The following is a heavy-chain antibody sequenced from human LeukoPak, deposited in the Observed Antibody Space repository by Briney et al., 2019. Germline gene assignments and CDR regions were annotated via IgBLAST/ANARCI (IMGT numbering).Heavy chain of an antibody. Sequence: GGSLRLSCAASGFTFSSYAMSWVRQAPGKGLEWVSAISGSGGSTYYADSAKGWFTISRDNSKNTLYLQMNSLRAEDTAVYYCAKDTYDILTYDYWGQGTLVTVSS. CDR1: GFTFSSYA. CDR3: AKDTYDILTYDY. V-gene: IGHV3-23*01. D-gene: IGHD3-9*01. J-gene: IGHJ4*02. CDR2: ISGSGGST.